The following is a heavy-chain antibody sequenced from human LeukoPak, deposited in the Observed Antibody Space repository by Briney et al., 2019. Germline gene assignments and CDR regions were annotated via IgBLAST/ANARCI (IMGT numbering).Heavy chain of an antibody. CDR1: GFTFSSYS. J-gene: IGHJ4*02. CDR3: ARVGGNDIPDY. CDR2: ISSSSYI. Sequence: GGSLRLSCAASGFTFSSYSMNWVRQAPGKGLEWVSSISSSSYIYYADSVKGRFTISRDNAKNSLYLQMNSLRAEDTAVYYCARVGGNDIPDYWGQGTLVTVSS. V-gene: IGHV3-21*01. D-gene: IGHD3-9*01.